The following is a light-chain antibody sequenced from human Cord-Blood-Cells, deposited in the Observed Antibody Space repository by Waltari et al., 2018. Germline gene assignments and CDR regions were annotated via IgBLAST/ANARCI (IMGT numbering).Light chain of an antibody. CDR2: DAY. J-gene: IGKJ3*01. CDR3: QQYNSYSVT. CDR1: QSISSW. Sequence: DIKMTQSPSTLSASVGDRVTITCRASQSISSWLAWYQQKPGKAPKLLIYDAYSLESGVPSRFSGSGSGTQVTLTISSLQPDDCATYYCQQYNSYSVTFGPGTKVDIK. V-gene: IGKV1-5*01.